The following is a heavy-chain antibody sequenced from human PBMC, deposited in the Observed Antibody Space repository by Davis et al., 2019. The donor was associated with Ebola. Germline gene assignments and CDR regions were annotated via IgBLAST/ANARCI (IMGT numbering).Heavy chain of an antibody. CDR2: ISAYNGNT. CDR3: ARGQQLVDYFDY. J-gene: IGHJ4*02. V-gene: IGHV1-18*01. Sequence: ASVKVSCKASGYTFTSYGISWVRQAPGQGLEWMGWISAYNGNTNYAQQLQGRVTMTTDTSTSTASMELRSLRSDDTAVYYCARGQQLVDYFDYWGQGTLVTVSS. CDR1: GYTFTSYG. D-gene: IGHD6-13*01.